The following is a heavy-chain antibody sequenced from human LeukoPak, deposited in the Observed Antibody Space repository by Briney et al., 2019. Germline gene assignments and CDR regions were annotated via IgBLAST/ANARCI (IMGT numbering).Heavy chain of an antibody. D-gene: IGHD2-21*01. CDR1: GFTLSSYG. J-gene: IGHJ4*02. V-gene: IGHV3-33*01. Sequence: AGRSLRLSCAASGFTLSSYGMHWVRQAPGKGLEWVAVMWYDGSNKYYADSVKGRFTIYRDNSKNTLYLQMNSVRAEDTAVYYCARDHSLFDYWGQGTLVT. CDR3: ARDHSLFDY. CDR2: MWYDGSNK.